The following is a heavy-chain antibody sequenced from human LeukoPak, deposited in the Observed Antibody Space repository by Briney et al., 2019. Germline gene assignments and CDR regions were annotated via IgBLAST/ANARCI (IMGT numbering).Heavy chain of an antibody. CDR1: GGSFSGYY. Sequence: SETPSLTCAVYGGSFSGYYWSWIRQPPGKGLEWIGEINHSGSTNYNPSLKSRVTISVDTSKNQFSPKLSSVTAADTAVYYCARQRGYYDSSGYYFFSSWFDYWGQGTLVTVSS. CDR2: INHSGST. D-gene: IGHD3-22*01. CDR3: ARQRGYYDSSGYYFFSSWFDY. J-gene: IGHJ4*02. V-gene: IGHV4-34*01.